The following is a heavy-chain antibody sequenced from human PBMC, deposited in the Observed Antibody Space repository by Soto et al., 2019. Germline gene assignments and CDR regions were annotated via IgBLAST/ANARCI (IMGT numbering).Heavy chain of an antibody. CDR2: ISSNGGST. Sequence: GGSLRLSCAASGFTFSSYAMSWVRQAPGKGLEYVSGISSNGGSTYYANSVQGRFTISRDNSKNTVYLQMGSLRPEDMAVYYCARRARPDFYYMDVWGKGTTVTVSS. CDR1: GFTFSSYA. J-gene: IGHJ6*03. D-gene: IGHD6-6*01. CDR3: ARRARPDFYYMDV. V-gene: IGHV3-64*01.